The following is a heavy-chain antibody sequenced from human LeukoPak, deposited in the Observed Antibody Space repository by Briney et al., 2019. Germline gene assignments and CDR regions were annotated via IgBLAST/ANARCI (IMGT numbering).Heavy chain of an antibody. J-gene: IGHJ4*02. D-gene: IGHD6-19*01. Sequence: GGSLGLSCAASGFTFSSYEMNWARQAPGKGLEWVSYISSSGRTIYYADSVKGRFTLSRDNAKNSLYLQMNSLRAEDTAIYYCARSSFSSGWYEPYYFDYWGQGTLVTVSS. V-gene: IGHV3-48*03. CDR3: ARSSFSSGWYEPYYFDY. CDR1: GFTFSSYE. CDR2: ISSSGRTI.